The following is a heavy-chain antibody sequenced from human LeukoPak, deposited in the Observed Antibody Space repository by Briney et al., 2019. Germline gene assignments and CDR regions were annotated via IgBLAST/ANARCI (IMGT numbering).Heavy chain of an antibody. CDR2: IIPIFGTA. J-gene: IGHJ4*02. D-gene: IGHD3-22*01. V-gene: IGHV1-69*06. CDR1: GGTFSSYA. CDR3: GSSGYYSRSGYYFDY. Sequence: ASVKVSCKASGGTFSSYAISWGRQAPGQGLEWMGGIIPIFGTANYAQKFQGRVTITADKSTSTAYMELSSLRSEDTAVYYCGSSGYYSRSGYYFDYWGQGTLVTVSS.